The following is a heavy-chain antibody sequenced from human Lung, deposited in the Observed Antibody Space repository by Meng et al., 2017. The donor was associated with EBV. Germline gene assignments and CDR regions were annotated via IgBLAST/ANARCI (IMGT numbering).Heavy chain of an antibody. V-gene: IGHV4-31*01. D-gene: IGHD6-6*01. CDR2: IYYSGST. Sequence: GRMEGSGPGLVNPSQPLSLTCTVSGGSISSGGYYWSWIRQHPGKGLEWIGYIYYSGSTYYNPSLKSLVTISVDTSKNQFSLKLSSVTAADTAVYYCARVVAGRYNWFDPWGQGTLVTVSS. J-gene: IGHJ5*02. CDR3: ARVVAGRYNWFDP. CDR1: GGSISSGGYY.